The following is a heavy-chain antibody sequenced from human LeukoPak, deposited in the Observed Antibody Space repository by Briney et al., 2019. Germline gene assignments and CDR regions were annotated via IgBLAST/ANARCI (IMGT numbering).Heavy chain of an antibody. J-gene: IGHJ4*02. CDR3: ARVAQYLVGASSTAFFEY. D-gene: IGHD1-26*01. CDR1: GGSISSYY. Sequence: PSETLSLTCTVSGGSISSYYWSWIRQPAGKGLEWIGHISTLGSTNYNPSLKSRVSMSVDTSNYHFSLKLSFVTAADTAIYYCARVAQYLVGASSTAFFEYWGQGTLVTVSS. V-gene: IGHV4-4*07. CDR2: ISTLGST.